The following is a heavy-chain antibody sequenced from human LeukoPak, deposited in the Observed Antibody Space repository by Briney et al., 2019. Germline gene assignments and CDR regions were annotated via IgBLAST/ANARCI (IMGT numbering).Heavy chain of an antibody. CDR1: GFTVSSNY. Sequence: PGGSLRLSCAASGFTVSSNYMSWVRQAPGKGLEWVSVIYSGGSTYYADSVKGRFTISRDKSKNTLYLQMNSLRAEDTAVYYCARDADYGSGSFDYWGQGTLVTVSS. J-gene: IGHJ4*02. CDR3: ARDADYGSGSFDY. CDR2: IYSGGST. V-gene: IGHV3-53*01. D-gene: IGHD3-10*01.